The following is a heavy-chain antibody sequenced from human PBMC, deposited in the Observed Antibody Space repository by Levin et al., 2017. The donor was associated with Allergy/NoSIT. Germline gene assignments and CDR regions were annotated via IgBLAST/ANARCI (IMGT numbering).Heavy chain of an antibody. CDR3: AALRSFDY. V-gene: IGHV3-30*05. CDR1: GLSFPDYG. D-gene: IGHD2-21*01. Sequence: GGSLRLSCTASGLSFPDYGVHWVRQAPDKGLEWVAIITSDGSHKYYADSVRGRFTISRDNSRNTLYLEMNSLRVEDTAVYFCAALRSFDYWGLGTLVTVSS. CDR2: ITSDGSHK. J-gene: IGHJ4*02.